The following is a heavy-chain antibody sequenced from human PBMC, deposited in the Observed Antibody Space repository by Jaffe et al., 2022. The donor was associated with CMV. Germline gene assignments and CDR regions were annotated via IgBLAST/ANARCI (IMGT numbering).Heavy chain of an antibody. J-gene: IGHJ6*03. V-gene: IGHV3-74*01. CDR1: GFTFSSYW. D-gene: IGHD2-2*01. Sequence: EVQLVESGGGLVQPGGSLRLSCAASGFTFSSYWMHWVRQAPGKGLVWVSRINSDGSSTSYADSVKGRFTISRDNAKNTLYLQMNSLRAEDTAVYYCAREGPAPGGYYYYYMDVWGKGTTVTVSS. CDR2: INSDGSST. CDR3: AREGPAPGGYYYYYMDV.